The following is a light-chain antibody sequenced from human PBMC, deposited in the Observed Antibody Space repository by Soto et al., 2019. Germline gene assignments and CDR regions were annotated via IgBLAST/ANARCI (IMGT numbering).Light chain of an antibody. J-gene: IGKJ1*01. V-gene: IGKV1-5*03. CDR2: KAS. CDR1: QTISSW. CDR3: QHYNSYSEA. Sequence: DIQMTQSPSTLSGSVGDRVTITCRASQTISSWLAWYQQKPGKAPKLLIYKASTLKSGVPSRFSGRGSGTEFTLTNSSLQPDDFATYYCQHYNSYSEAFGQGTKVEL.